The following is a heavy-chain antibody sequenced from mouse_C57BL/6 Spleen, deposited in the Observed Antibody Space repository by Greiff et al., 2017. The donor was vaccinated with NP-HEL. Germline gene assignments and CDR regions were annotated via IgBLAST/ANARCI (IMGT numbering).Heavy chain of an antibody. V-gene: IGHV1-59*01. CDR1: GYTFTSYW. CDR2: IDPSDSYT. D-gene: IGHD2-1*01. Sequence: QVQLQQPGAELVRPGTSVKLSCKASGYTFTSYWMHWVKQRPGQGLEWIGVIDPSDSYTNYNQQFKGKATLTVDTSSSTAYMQLSSLTPEDAAVYYGARSGYGNYFAWFAYGGQGTLVTVSA. J-gene: IGHJ3*01. CDR3: ARSGYGNYFAWFAY.